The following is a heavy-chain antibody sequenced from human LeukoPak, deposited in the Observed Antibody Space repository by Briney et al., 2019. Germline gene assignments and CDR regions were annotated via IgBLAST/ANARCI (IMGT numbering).Heavy chain of an antibody. J-gene: IGHJ4*02. V-gene: IGHV3-30*04. Sequence: GRSLRLSCAASGFTFSSYAMHWVRQAPGKGLEWVAVISYDGSNKYYADSVKGRFTISRDNSKNTLYLQMNSLRAEDTAVYYCARGQADSSGWHGFDYWGQGTLVTVSS. CDR1: GFTFSSYA. CDR2: ISYDGSNK. CDR3: ARGQADSSGWHGFDY. D-gene: IGHD6-19*01.